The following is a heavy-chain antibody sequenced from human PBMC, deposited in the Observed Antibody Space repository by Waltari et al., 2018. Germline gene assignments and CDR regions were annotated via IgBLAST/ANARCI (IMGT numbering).Heavy chain of an antibody. Sequence: EVQLLEAGGGLVQPGGSLRLSCAATGSTFSSYAMRWVRQAPGKGLEWVSAISGSGGSTYYADSVKGRFTISRDNSKNTLYLQMNSLRAEDTAVYYCAKDDAVAGTPGYWGQGTLVTVSS. J-gene: IGHJ4*02. CDR1: GSTFSSYA. CDR2: ISGSGGST. D-gene: IGHD6-19*01. V-gene: IGHV3-23*01. CDR3: AKDDAVAGTPGY.